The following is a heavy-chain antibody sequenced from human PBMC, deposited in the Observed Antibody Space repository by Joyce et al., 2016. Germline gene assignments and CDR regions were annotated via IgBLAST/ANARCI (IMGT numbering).Heavy chain of an antibody. V-gene: IGHV3-9*01. Sequence: EVQLVESGGGLVQPGRSLRLSCAASGFTFDDYAMHWVRQGPGNGLEWVSGMSWNSGSIGYADSVKGRFTISRDNAKNSLYLQMNSLRAEDTALYYCAKDARSGYSSGWYDYWGQGTLVTVSS. CDR2: MSWNSGSI. D-gene: IGHD6-19*01. CDR3: AKDARSGYSSGWYDY. J-gene: IGHJ4*02. CDR1: GFTFDDYA.